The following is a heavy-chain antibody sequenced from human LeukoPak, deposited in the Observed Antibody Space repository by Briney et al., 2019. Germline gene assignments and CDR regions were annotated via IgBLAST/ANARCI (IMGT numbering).Heavy chain of an antibody. D-gene: IGHD3-22*01. Sequence: GGSLRLSCTASGFTFSSYAMTWVRQAPGKGLEWVSTIISKSGGDTYYADSVKGRFTISRDNSKNTLYLEMNSLRAEDTAVYYCARDHYDSSGYYFDYWGQGTLVTVSS. CDR2: IISKSGGDT. CDR1: GFTFSSYA. J-gene: IGHJ4*02. CDR3: ARDHYDSSGYYFDY. V-gene: IGHV3-23*01.